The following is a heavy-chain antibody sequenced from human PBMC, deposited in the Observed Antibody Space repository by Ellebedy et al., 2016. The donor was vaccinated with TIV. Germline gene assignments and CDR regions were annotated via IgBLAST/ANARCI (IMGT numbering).Heavy chain of an antibody. D-gene: IGHD4-17*01. CDR1: GGTFSSYA. V-gene: IGHV1-69*06. J-gene: IGHJ4*02. CDR3: ARGDSDYGPTTFDY. Sequence: SVKVSXKASGGTFSSYAISWVRQAPGQGLEWMGGIIPIFGTANYAQKFQGRVTITADKSTSTAYMELSSLRSEDTAVYYCARGDSDYGPTTFDYWGQGTLVTVSS. CDR2: IIPIFGTA.